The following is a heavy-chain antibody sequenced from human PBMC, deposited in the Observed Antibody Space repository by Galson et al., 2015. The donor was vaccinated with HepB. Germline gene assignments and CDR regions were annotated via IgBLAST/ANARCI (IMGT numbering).Heavy chain of an antibody. Sequence: SLRLSCAASGFTFTSNTMNWIRQAPGKGLEWVSSISTSSSHIFYVDSVKGRFTISRDNTKNSLSLQMNSLRAEDTAVYYCARAAGGDYGDAFDIWGQGTMVTVSS. J-gene: IGHJ3*02. CDR1: GFTFTSNT. D-gene: IGHD4-17*01. CDR2: ISTSSSHI. CDR3: ARAAGGDYGDAFDI. V-gene: IGHV3-21*01.